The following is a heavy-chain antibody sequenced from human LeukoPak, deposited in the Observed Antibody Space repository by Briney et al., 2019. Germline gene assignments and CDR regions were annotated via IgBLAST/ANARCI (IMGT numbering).Heavy chain of an antibody. D-gene: IGHD3-3*01. CDR2: VSSDGTNT. CDR3: AKPFGFLEWLYGGYFDS. Sequence: GGSLRLSCAASGFTFSNFAMSWVRQAPGKGLEWVSAVSSDGTNTYHPDSLKARFTISRDNSKNTVFLQMHSLTAEDTAVYYCAKPFGFLEWLYGGYFDSWGQGTLVTVSS. V-gene: IGHV3-23*01. CDR1: GFTFSNFA. J-gene: IGHJ4*02.